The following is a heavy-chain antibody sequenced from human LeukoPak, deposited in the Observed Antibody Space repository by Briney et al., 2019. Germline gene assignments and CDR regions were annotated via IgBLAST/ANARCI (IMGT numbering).Heavy chain of an antibody. V-gene: IGHV3-30*18. CDR2: ISYDGSNK. Sequence: GGSLRLSCAASGSTFSSYGMHWVRQAPGKGLEWVAVISYDGSNKYYADSVKGRFTISRDNSKNTLYLQMNSLRAEDTAVYYCAKQLSEANSKYDIDDAFDIWGQGTMVTVSS. CDR1: GSTFSSYG. D-gene: IGHD3-9*01. J-gene: IGHJ3*02. CDR3: AKQLSEANSKYDIDDAFDI.